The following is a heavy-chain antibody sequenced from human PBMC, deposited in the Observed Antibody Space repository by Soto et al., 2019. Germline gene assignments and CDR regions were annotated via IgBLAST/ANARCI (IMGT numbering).Heavy chain of an antibody. J-gene: IGHJ6*02. V-gene: IGHV1-2*02. CDR1: GYTFTGYY. Sequence: ASVKFSCQASGYTFTGYYMHWVRQAPGQGRECMGWINPNSGGTNYVQTFQGRVTMTRDTSISTAYMELSRLRSDYTAVYYCATTYYDFWSGPTPGYYYGMDFWGQGTTVTVSS. CDR2: INPNSGGT. CDR3: ATTYYDFWSGPTPGYYYGMDF. D-gene: IGHD3-3*01.